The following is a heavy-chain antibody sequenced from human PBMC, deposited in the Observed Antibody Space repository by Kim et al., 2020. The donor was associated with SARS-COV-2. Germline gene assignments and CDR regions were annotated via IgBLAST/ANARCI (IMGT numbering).Heavy chain of an antibody. CDR1: GGSISSYY. J-gene: IGHJ4*02. D-gene: IGHD3-3*02. CDR2: IYYSGST. CDR3: ARGTLEGGYVLAHVDY. Sequence: SETLSLTCTVSGGSISSYYWSWIRQPPGKGLEWIGYIYYSGSTNYNPSLKSRVTISVDTSKNQFSLKLSSVTAADTAVYYCARGTLEGGYVLAHVDYWGQGTLVTVSS. V-gene: IGHV4-59*13.